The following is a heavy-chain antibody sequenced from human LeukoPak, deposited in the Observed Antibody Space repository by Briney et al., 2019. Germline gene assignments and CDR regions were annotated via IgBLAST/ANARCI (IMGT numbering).Heavy chain of an antibody. CDR2: INSDGSST. CDR3: AKDYYDISGSRYDF. J-gene: IGHJ4*02. D-gene: IGHD3-22*01. V-gene: IGHV3-74*01. CDR1: GFTFSSYW. Sequence: GGSLRLSCAASGFTFSSYWMHWVRQAPGKGLVWVSRINSDGSSTSYADSVRGRFTISRDNSKNTLYMQVNSLRAEDTAVYYCAKDYYDISGSRYDFWGQGTLVTVSS.